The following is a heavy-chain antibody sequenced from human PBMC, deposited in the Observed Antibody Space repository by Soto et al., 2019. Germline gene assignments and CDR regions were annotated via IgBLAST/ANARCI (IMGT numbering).Heavy chain of an antibody. D-gene: IGHD6-19*01. CDR1: GFTFSTYG. CDR3: ATPYSSGPDALDV. J-gene: IGHJ3*01. Sequence: PGGSLRLSCAASGFTFSTYGMHWVRQAPGKGLEWVAAISSDGSYKFYADSVEGRFTISRGNSKNTLYLQMSSLSAEDTAVYYCATPYSSGPDALDVWGQGTMVTVSS. V-gene: IGHV3-30*03. CDR2: ISSDGSYK.